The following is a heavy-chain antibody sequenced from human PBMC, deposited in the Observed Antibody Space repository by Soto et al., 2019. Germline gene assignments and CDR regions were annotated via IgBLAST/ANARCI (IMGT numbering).Heavy chain of an antibody. J-gene: IGHJ2*01. CDR3: ARGRGDGRPGYIDL. CDR2: IDHSGST. Sequence: QLQLQESCSGLVKPSPTLSLTCAVSGGYSSSRGYSWSWIGQQLGKGLEWTGYIDHSGSTYYNPTLQIRLTISVDRTQNQFSLTLDSVLAANTAVDYCARGRGDGRPGYIDLWGRGTLVPVFS. D-gene: IGHD3-3*01. CDR1: GGYSSSRGYS. V-gene: IGHV4-30-2*01.